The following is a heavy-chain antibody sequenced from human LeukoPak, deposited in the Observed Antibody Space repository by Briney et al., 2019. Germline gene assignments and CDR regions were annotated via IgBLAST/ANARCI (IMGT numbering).Heavy chain of an antibody. J-gene: IGHJ4*02. V-gene: IGHV3-23*01. Sequence: PGGSLRLSCAASGFIFSSYAMSWVRQAPGKGLEWVSAISGSGGSSYYADSVKGRFTISRDNSKNTLYLQMNSLRAEDTAVYYCARDLVRGYSYGEPIGYWGQGTLVTVSS. CDR2: ISGSGGSS. D-gene: IGHD5-18*01. CDR3: ARDLVRGYSYGEPIGY. CDR1: GFIFSSYA.